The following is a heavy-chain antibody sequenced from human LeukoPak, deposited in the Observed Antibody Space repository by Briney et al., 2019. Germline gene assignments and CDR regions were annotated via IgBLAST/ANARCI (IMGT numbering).Heavy chain of an antibody. CDR3: ARDKDCGSTTCFNAFDI. CDR1: GFTFSTHE. V-gene: IGHV3-30*04. CDR2: ISYDGSSK. Sequence: TGGSLRLSCEASGFTFSTHEMHWVRQAPGKGREWVAVISYDGSSKYYADSVKGRFTSSRDNSKNTLYMEMNSLRTEDMAVYYCARDKDCGSTTCFNAFDIWGQGTMVTVSS. J-gene: IGHJ3*02. D-gene: IGHD2-2*01.